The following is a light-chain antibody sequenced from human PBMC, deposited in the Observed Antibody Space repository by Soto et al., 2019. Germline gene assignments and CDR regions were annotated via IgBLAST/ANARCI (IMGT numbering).Light chain of an antibody. CDR2: DVS. CDR1: GSDVGGYNY. V-gene: IGLV2-14*01. J-gene: IGLJ1*01. CDR3: DSYTSGSSYV. Sequence: SALTQPASVSGSPGQSITISCTGTGSDVGGYNYVSWYQQHPGKAPKLMIYDVSYRPSGVSDRFSGSKSGNTASLTISGLQSEDEADYYCDSYTSGSSYVFGTGTKVTVL.